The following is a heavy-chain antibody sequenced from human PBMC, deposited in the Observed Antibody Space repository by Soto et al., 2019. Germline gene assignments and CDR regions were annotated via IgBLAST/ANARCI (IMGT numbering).Heavy chain of an antibody. CDR3: ARLSSGSGFYEIESYDAFDI. J-gene: IGHJ3*02. V-gene: IGHV3-21*01. CDR2: ISTSGSYI. Sequence: EVQLVESGGGLVKPGGSLRLSCAASGFLFRSFTMNWVRQAPGKGLEWVSSISTSGSYIYYADSVKGRFTISRDNAENSLYLQMNSLRAEDTAVYYCARLSSGSGFYEIESYDAFDIWGQGTMVTVSS. D-gene: IGHD6-19*01. CDR1: GFLFRSFT.